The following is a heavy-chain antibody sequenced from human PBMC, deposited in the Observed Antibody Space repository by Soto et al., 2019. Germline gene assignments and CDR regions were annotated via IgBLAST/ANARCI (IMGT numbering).Heavy chain of an antibody. CDR3: ARDGVGATTFYGYFDY. V-gene: IGHV3-30*02. J-gene: IGHJ4*02. D-gene: IGHD1-26*01. CDR2: LRYDGSNK. CDR1: GFRFSGFC. Sequence: GGSLRLSCAASGFRFSGFCLHWVRQAPGKGLEWVAILRYDGSNKYYADSVKGRFTISRDNSQNTLYLQMDSLRAEDTAVYYCARDGVGATTFYGYFDYWGQGILVTVSS.